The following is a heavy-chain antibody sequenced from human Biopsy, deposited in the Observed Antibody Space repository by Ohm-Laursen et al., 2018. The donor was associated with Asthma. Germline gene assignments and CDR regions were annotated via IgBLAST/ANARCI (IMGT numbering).Heavy chain of an antibody. D-gene: IGHD5-12*01. V-gene: IGHV4-39*01. Sequence: SDTLSLTCTVSGASIRGSGSYWAWIRQAPGKGPEWIGTTHYSGSTFYKPSLRSRDTMSLDTSTNQFSLRLRCVTATDTAVYYCASPVNRAFGGYEWAAVFDYWGQGILVTVSS. CDR2: THYSGST. CDR1: GASIRGSGSY. CDR3: ASPVNRAFGGYEWAAVFDY. J-gene: IGHJ4*02.